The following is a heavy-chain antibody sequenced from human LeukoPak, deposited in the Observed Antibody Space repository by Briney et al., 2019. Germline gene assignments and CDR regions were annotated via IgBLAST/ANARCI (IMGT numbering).Heavy chain of an antibody. D-gene: IGHD3-22*01. V-gene: IGHV3-15*01. Sequence: GGALRLSCVASGFTLSNNAMAWVRQAPGRGLEWVGRIKSETEDGTTDYATPVNGRFIISRDDSKDTLYLQMNSLKSEDTAVYYCTGKAPYSRGRVPGFDAFDIWGQGTMVTVSS. J-gene: IGHJ3*02. CDR2: IKSETEDGTT. CDR1: GFTLSNNA. CDR3: TGKAPYSRGRVPGFDAFDI.